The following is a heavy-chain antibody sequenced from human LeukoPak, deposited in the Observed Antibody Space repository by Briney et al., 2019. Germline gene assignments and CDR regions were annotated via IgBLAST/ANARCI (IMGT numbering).Heavy chain of an antibody. CDR2: INHSGST. J-gene: IGHJ6*02. CDR3: ARALYKRFRDGYYYYGMDV. CDR1: GGSFSGYY. D-gene: IGHD5-24*01. V-gene: IGHV4-34*01. Sequence: SETLSLTCAVHGGSFSGYYWTWIRQPPGKGLEWIGEINHSGSTNYNPSLKSRVTISVDTSKNQFSLKLSSVTAADTAVYYCARALYKRFRDGYYYYGMDVWGQGTTVTVSS.